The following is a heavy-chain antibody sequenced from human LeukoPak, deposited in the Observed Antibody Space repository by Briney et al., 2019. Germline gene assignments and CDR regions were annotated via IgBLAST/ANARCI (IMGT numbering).Heavy chain of an antibody. V-gene: IGHV3-48*04. Sequence: PGGSLRLSCAASGFTFSSYGMHWVRQAPGKGLEWVSYISSSSSTIYYADSVKGRFTISRDNAKNSLYLQMNSLRAEDTAVYYCARYGGGAFDIWGQGTMVTVSS. CDR2: ISSSSSTI. D-gene: IGHD4-23*01. J-gene: IGHJ3*02. CDR3: ARYGGGAFDI. CDR1: GFTFSSYG.